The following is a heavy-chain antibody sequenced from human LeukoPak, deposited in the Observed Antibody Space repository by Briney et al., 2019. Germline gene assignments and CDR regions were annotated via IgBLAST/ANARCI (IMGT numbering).Heavy chain of an antibody. CDR1: GFTFSSYA. J-gene: IGHJ4*02. Sequence: HPGGSLRLSCAASGFTFSSYAMSWVRQAPGKGLEWVSAISGSGGSTYYADSAKGRLTISRDNSKNTLYLQMNSLRAEDTAVYYCAKDRITMIVGPGSYFDYWGQGTLVTVSS. CDR3: AKDRITMIVGPGSYFDY. CDR2: ISGSGGST. V-gene: IGHV3-23*01. D-gene: IGHD3-22*01.